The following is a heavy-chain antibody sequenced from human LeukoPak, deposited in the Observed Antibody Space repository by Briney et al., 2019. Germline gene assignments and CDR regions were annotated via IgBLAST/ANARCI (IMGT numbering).Heavy chain of an antibody. CDR2: VYYTGST. CDR1: GGYISSYY. CDR3: ARDIGYCSGGSCYFGTVDI. Sequence: SETLSLTCSVSGGYISSYYWSWIRQPPGKGLEWIGFVYYTGSTNYTPSLKSRITISVDTSKNQFSLRLSSVTAADTAVYYCARDIGYCSGGSCYFGTVDIWGQGTMVTVSS. D-gene: IGHD2-15*01. J-gene: IGHJ3*02. V-gene: IGHV4-59*01.